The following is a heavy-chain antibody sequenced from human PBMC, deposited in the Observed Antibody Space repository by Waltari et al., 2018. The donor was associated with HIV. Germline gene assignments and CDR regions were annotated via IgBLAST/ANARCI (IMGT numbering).Heavy chain of an antibody. V-gene: IGHV3-21*01. CDR2: ISTSSRYI. D-gene: IGHD2-8*01. CDR3: AREGFCSNGVCSHYYGMDV. CDR1: SSYS. J-gene: IGHJ6*02. Sequence: SSYSMNWVRQAPGKGLEWVSSISTSSRYIYYADSLKGRFTIARDNAKNSLYLQMNSLRAEDTAVYYCAREGFCSNGVCSHYYGMDVWGQGTTVTVSS.